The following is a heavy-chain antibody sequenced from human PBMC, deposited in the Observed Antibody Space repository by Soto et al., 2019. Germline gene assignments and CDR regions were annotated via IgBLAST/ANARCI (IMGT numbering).Heavy chain of an antibody. Sequence: QVQLVESGGGVVQPGRSLRLSCAASGFTFSSNGMHWVRQAPGKGLEWVAVMSNDGSHTSYADSAKGRFTISRDNSKNTLYLQMNSLRAEDSGIYYCTKGCSSSSNFYIIDYWGQGALVTVSS. CDR3: TKGCSSSSNFYIIDY. J-gene: IGHJ4*02. CDR2: MSNDGSHT. D-gene: IGHD2-2*01. V-gene: IGHV3-30*18. CDR1: GFTFSSNG.